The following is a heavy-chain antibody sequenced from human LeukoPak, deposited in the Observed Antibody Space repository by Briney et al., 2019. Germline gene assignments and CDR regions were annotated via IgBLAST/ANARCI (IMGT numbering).Heavy chain of an antibody. D-gene: IGHD6-19*01. CDR2: IYYSGST. CDR3: ARHPLAAVAEPDY. CDR1: GGSISSSSYY. Sequence: SETLSLTCTVSGGSISSSSYYWGWIRQPPGKGLEWIGSIYYSGSTYYNPSLKSRVTISVDTSKNQFSLKLSSVTAADTAVYYCARHPLAAVAEPDYWGQGTLVTVSS. J-gene: IGHJ4*02. V-gene: IGHV4-39*01.